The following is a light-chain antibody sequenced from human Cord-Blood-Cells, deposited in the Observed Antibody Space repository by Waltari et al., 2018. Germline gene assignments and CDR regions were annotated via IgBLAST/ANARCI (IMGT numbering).Light chain of an antibody. CDR1: QSLLHSNGYNY. V-gene: IGKV2-28*01. CDR2: LGS. CDR3: MQALQTPL. J-gene: IGKJ4*01. Sequence: IVMTQSPLSLPVTPVEPASISCRSSQSLLHSNGYNYLVWYLQKPGQSPQLLIYLGSNRASGVPDRFSGSGSGTDFTLKISRVEAEDVGVYYCMQALQTPLFGGGTKVEIK.